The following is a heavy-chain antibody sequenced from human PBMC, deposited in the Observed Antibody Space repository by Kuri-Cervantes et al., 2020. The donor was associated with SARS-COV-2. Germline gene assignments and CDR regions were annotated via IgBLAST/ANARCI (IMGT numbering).Heavy chain of an antibody. CDR2: IYHSGST. D-gene: IGHD2-2*01. Sequence: GSLRLSCGVSGYPISSGYNWGWIRQPPGKGLEWIGSIYHSGSTYYNPSLKSRVTISVDTSKNQFSLKLSSVTAADTAVYYCARVGAVVPAATYYFDYWGQGTLVTVSS. J-gene: IGHJ4*02. V-gene: IGHV4-38-2*01. CDR1: GYPISSGYN. CDR3: ARVGAVVPAATYYFDY.